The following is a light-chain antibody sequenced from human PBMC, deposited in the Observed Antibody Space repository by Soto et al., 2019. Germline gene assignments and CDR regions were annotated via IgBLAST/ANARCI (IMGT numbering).Light chain of an antibody. CDR1: QSISSY. Sequence: DIQMTQSPSSLSASVGDRVTITCRASQSISSYLYWYQQKPGKAPKLLIYAASSLQSGVPSRFSGSGSGTDFTLTISSLQSEDFAVYYCQQYNDWPLTFGGGTKVEIK. J-gene: IGKJ4*01. CDR2: AAS. V-gene: IGKV1-39*01. CDR3: QQYNDWPLT.